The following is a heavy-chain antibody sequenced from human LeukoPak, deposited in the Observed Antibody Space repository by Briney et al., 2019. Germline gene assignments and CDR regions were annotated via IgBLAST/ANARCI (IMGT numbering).Heavy chain of an antibody. CDR2: ISAYNGNT. D-gene: IGHD4-11*01. CDR3: ARLVTTPYDAFDI. CDR1: GYTFTSYD. Sequence: ASVKVSCKASGYTFTSYDINWVRQATGQGLEWMGWISAYNGNTNYAQKLQGRVTMTTDTSTSTAYMELRSLRSDDTAVYYCARLVTTPYDAFDIWGQGTMVIVSS. J-gene: IGHJ3*02. V-gene: IGHV1-18*01.